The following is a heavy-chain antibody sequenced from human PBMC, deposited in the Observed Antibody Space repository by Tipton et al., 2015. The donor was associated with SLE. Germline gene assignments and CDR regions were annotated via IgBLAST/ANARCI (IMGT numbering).Heavy chain of an antibody. CDR3: VKEGIWDY. J-gene: IGHJ4*02. V-gene: IGHV3-64D*09. Sequence: GSLRLSCSASGFTFRSYTMHWVRQAPGKGLEDVSAISSNGGSTYYADSVKGRFTISRDNSENTLYLQMSSLRPEDTAVYYCVKEGIWDYWGQGTLVTVSS. CDR1: GFTFRSYT. CDR2: ISSNGGST.